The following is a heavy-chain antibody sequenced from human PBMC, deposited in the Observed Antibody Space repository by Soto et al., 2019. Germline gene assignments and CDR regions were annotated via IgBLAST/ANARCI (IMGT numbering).Heavy chain of an antibody. D-gene: IGHD2-15*01. CDR3: ARVGSRYTTIHYLDY. Sequence: QVQLVQSGAEVKKPGASVKVSCKASGYTLTNYYMHWVRQAPGQGLEWLGLIKLTGGDTTYSQKFQGRVTLTRDTSTPITRDTATTAVYMELSGLRPDDTAVYYCARVGSRYTTIHYLDYWGQGTLLTVSS. J-gene: IGHJ4*02. V-gene: IGHV1-46*01. CDR1: GYTLTNYY. CDR2: IKLTGGDT.